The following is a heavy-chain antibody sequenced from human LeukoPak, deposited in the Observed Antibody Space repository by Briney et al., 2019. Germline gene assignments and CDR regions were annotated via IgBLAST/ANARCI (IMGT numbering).Heavy chain of an antibody. CDR3: ARGITMVRGRRNGMDV. Sequence: SETLSLTCTVSGGSISSYSWTWIRQPPGKGLEWIGYIYYSGSNNYNPSLKSRVTISVDTSKNQFSLKLSSVTAADTAVYYCARGITMVRGRRNGMDVWGQGTTVTVSS. D-gene: IGHD3-10*01. CDR1: GGSISSYS. J-gene: IGHJ6*02. CDR2: IYYSGSN. V-gene: IGHV4-59*12.